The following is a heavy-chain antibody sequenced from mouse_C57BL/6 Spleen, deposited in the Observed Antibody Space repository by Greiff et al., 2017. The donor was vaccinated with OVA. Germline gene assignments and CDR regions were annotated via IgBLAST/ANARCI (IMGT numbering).Heavy chain of an antibody. Sequence: QVQLQQPGAELVMPGASVKLSCKASGYTFTSYWMHWVKQRPGQGLEWIGEIDPSDSYTNYNQKFKGKSTLTVDKSSSTAYMQLSSLTSEDSAVYYCARSPDSEVCDYWGQGTTLTVSS. CDR1: GYTFTSYW. D-gene: IGHD3-2*01. V-gene: IGHV1-69*01. CDR3: ARSPDSEVCDY. J-gene: IGHJ2*01. CDR2: IDPSDSYT.